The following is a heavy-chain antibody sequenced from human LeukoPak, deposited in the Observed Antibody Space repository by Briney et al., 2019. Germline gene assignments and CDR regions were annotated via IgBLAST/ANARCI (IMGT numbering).Heavy chain of an antibody. J-gene: IGHJ4*02. D-gene: IGHD2/OR15-2a*01. Sequence: GGSLRLSCAASGFTLSNSWMHWVRQAPGKGLVWVSRIDPDGNTDYADSVKGRFTVSRDNAKNTLYLQMNSLRAEDTAVYRCARDVRGPRDFRGQGTLVTVFS. CDR2: IDPDGNT. V-gene: IGHV3-74*01. CDR3: ARDVRGPRDF. CDR1: GFTLSNSW.